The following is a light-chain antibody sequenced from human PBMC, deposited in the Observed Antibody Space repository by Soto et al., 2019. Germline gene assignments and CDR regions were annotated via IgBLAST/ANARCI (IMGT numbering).Light chain of an antibody. CDR1: QSVSSSY. V-gene: IGKV3-20*01. J-gene: IGKJ4*01. CDR2: GAS. CDR3: QHYKSNPLT. Sequence: EIVLTQSPGTLSLSPGERATLSCRASQSVSSSYLAWYQQKPGQAPRLLIYGASSRATGIPDRFSGSGSGTDFTLTISRLEPEDFATYYCQHYKSNPLTFGGGTKVDIK.